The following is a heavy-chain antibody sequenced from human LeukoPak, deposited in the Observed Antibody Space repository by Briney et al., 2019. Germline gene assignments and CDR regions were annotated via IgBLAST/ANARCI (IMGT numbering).Heavy chain of an antibody. CDR2: ISSSSSYI. D-gene: IGHD1-1*01. CDR1: GFTFNTYS. J-gene: IGHJ4*02. V-gene: IGHV3-21*01. CDR3: AREGNWNAYFDY. Sequence: GGSLRLSCAASGFTFNTYSMNWVRQAPGKGLEWVSSISSSSSYIYYADSVKGRFTISRDNAKNSLYLQMNSLRAEDTAVYYCAREGNWNAYFDYWGQGTLVTVSS.